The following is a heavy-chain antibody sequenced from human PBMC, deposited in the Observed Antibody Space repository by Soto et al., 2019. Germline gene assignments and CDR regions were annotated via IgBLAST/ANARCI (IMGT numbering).Heavy chain of an antibody. CDR3: ARDLESSGYYFDY. CDR2: ISAYNGNT. J-gene: IGHJ4*02. CDR1: GYTFTSYG. D-gene: IGHD3-22*01. Sequence: ASVKVSCKASGYTFTSYGISWVRQAPGQGLEWKGRISAYNGNTNYAQKLQGRVTMTTDTSTSTAYIELRILRSDDTAVYYCARDLESSGYYFDYWGQGTLVTVSS. V-gene: IGHV1-18*01.